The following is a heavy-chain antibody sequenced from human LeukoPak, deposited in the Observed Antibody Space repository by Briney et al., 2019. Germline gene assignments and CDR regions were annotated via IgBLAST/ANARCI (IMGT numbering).Heavy chain of an antibody. CDR2: INPNSGGT. CDR3: AREEEERFGELLFYYYGMDV. V-gene: IGHV1-2*02. Sequence: GASVKVSCKASGYTFTGYYMHWVRQAPGQGLEWMGWINPNSGGTNYAQKFQGRVTMTRDTSISTAYMELSRLRSDDTAVHYCAREEEERFGELLFYYYGMDVWGQGTTVTVSS. CDR1: GYTFTGYY. J-gene: IGHJ6*02. D-gene: IGHD3-10*01.